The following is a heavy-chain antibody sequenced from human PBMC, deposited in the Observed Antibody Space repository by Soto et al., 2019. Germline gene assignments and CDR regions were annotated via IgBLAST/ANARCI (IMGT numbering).Heavy chain of an antibody. Sequence: ASVKVSCKASGYTFTSYDINWVRQATGQGLEWMGWMNPNSGNTGYAQKFQGRVTMTRNTSISTAYMELSSLRSEDTAAYYCARRRGMNGDYYCYYYYGMDVWGQGTTVTVSS. CDR1: GYTFTSYD. CDR3: ARRRGMNGDYYCYYYYGMDV. V-gene: IGHV1-8*02. J-gene: IGHJ6*02. CDR2: MNPNSGNT. D-gene: IGHD3-22*01.